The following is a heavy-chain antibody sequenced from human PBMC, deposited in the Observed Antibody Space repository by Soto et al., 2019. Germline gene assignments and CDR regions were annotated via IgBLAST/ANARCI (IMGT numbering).Heavy chain of an antibody. CDR2: ISAYNGNT. V-gene: IGHV1-18*01. J-gene: IGHJ4*02. Sequence: ASVKVSCKASGYTFTSYGISWVRQAPGQGLEWMGWISAYNGNTNYAQKLQGRVTMTTDTSTSTAYMELRSLRSDDTAVYYCARDRRYFDWPYYFDYWGQGTLVTVSS. CDR1: GYTFTSYG. CDR3: ARDRRYFDWPYYFDY. D-gene: IGHD3-9*01.